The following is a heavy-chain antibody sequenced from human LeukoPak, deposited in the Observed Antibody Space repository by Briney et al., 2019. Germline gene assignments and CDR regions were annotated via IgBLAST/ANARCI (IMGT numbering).Heavy chain of an antibody. CDR3: ARVSQLELRY. V-gene: IGHV3-30-3*01. CDR1: GFTFSSYA. J-gene: IGHJ4*02. CDR2: ISYDGSNK. Sequence: GGSLRLSCAASGFTFSSYAMHWVRQAPGKGLEWVAVISYDGSNKYYADSVKGRFTISRDNSKNTLYLQMNSLRSDDTAVYYCARVSQLELRYWGQGTLVTVSS. D-gene: IGHD1-7*01.